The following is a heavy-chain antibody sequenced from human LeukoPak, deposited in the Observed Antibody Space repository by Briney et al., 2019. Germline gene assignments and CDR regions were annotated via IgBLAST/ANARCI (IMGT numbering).Heavy chain of an antibody. Sequence: SETLSLTCTVSGGSISSSSYYWGWIRQPPGKGLEWIGSIYYSGSTYYNPSLKSRVTISVDTSKNQFSLKLSSVTAADTAVYYCASEPYGSGSFLGAFDIWGQGTMVTVSS. CDR2: IYYSGST. J-gene: IGHJ3*02. V-gene: IGHV4-39*01. CDR3: ASEPYGSGSFLGAFDI. CDR1: GGSISSSSYY. D-gene: IGHD3-10*01.